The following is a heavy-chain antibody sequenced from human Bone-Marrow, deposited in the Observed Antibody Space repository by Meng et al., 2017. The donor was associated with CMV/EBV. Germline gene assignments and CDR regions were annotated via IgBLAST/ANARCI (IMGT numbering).Heavy chain of an antibody. V-gene: IGHV4-30-4*08. CDR3: ARLTIPHGMDV. CDR1: GGSISSDDYY. CDR2: IYYSGST. D-gene: IGHD2-2*01. Sequence: LRLSCTVSGGSISSDDYYWSWIRQPPGKGLEWIGYIYYSGSTYYSPSLKRRVTISVDTSKNQFSLKLSSMTAADTAVYYCARLTIPHGMDVRGQGTTVTVSS. J-gene: IGHJ6*02.